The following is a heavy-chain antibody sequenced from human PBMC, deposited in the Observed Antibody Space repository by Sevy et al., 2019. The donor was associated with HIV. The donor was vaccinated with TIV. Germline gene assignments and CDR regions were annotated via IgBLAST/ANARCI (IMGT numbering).Heavy chain of an antibody. CDR1: GFTFSSYA. CDR3: AKDLVVAAFDAFDI. J-gene: IGHJ3*02. Sequence: GGSLRLSCAASGFTFSSYAMSWVRQAPGKGLEWVSAISGSGGNTYYADSVKGRFTISRDNSKKRLYLQMNSLGAEDTAVYYCAKDLVVAAFDAFDIWGQGTMVTVSS. CDR2: ISGSGGNT. D-gene: IGHD2-15*01. V-gene: IGHV3-23*01.